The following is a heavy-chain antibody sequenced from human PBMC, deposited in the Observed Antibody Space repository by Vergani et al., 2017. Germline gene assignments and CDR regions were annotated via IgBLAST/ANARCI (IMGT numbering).Heavy chain of an antibody. Sequence: VQLLQSGGGVIQPWGSVRLSCAASGFTFSACPMTWVRQAPGKGLEWVSMTWYEGNNNYYADSVKGRFTISKDISKNTLYLQMNSLRGDDTAVYYCARETRDTPSSLDYWGQGTLVTVSS. CDR1: GFTFSACP. D-gene: IGHD5-24*01. CDR3: ARETRDTPSSLDY. V-gene: IGHV3-33*08. CDR2: TWYEGNNN. J-gene: IGHJ4*02.